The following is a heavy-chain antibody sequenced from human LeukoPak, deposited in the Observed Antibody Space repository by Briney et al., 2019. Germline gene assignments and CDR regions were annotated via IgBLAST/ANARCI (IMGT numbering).Heavy chain of an antibody. CDR1: GYTFTDFY. D-gene: IGHD1-7*01. CDR3: ARDSHDWNYSAFDP. V-gene: IGHV1-2*02. J-gene: IGHJ5*02. CDR2: INPNSGGT. Sequence: ASVKASCKASGYTFTDFYIHWVRQAPGQGLEWMGWINPNSGGTNYAQKFQGRVTMTRDTSISTAYMELSRLRSDDTALYYCARDSHDWNYSAFDPWGQGTLVTVSS.